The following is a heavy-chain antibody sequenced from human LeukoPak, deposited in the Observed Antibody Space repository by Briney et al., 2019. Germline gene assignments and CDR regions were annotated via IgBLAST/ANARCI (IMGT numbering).Heavy chain of an antibody. CDR2: ISSSGSTI. V-gene: IGHV3-48*03. Sequence: PGGSLRLSCAASGFTFSTYEMNWVRQAPGKGLEWVSYISSSGSTIYYADSVKGRFTISRDNAKNSLYLQMNSLRAEDTAVYYCARARSGSHHRYFEYWGQGTLVTVSS. J-gene: IGHJ4*02. D-gene: IGHD1-26*01. CDR3: ARARSGSHHRYFEY. CDR1: GFTFSTYE.